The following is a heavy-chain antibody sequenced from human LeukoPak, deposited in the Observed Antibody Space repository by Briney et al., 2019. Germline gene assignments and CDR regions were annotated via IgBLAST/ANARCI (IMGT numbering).Heavy chain of an antibody. V-gene: IGHV1-8*03. CDR3: ARGLGGKRTPPTRRFDP. D-gene: IGHD1/OR15-1a*01. CDR2: MNPNSGNT. CDR1: GYTFTSYD. J-gene: IGHJ5*02. Sequence: ASVKVSCKASGYTFTSYDINWVRQATGQGLEWMGWMNPNSGNTGYAQKFQGRVTITRNTSISTAYMELSSLRSEDTAVYYCARGLGGKRTPPTRRFDPWGQRTQVTVSS.